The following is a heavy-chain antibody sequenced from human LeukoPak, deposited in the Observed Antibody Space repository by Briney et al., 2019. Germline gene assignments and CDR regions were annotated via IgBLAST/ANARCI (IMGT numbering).Heavy chain of an antibody. CDR1: GGSISSGDYY. CDR2: IYHSGST. D-gene: IGHD4-17*01. CDR3: ARGFYGDFYFDY. Sequence: PSQILSLTCTVSGGSISSGDYYWSWIRQPPGKGLEWIGYIYHSGSTYYNPSLKSRVTISVDRSKNQFSLKLSSVTAADTAVYYCARGFYGDFYFDYWGQGTLVTVSS. J-gene: IGHJ4*02. V-gene: IGHV4-30-2*01.